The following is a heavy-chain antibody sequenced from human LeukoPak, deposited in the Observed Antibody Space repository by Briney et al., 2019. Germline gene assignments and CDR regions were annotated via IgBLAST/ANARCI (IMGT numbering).Heavy chain of an antibody. CDR3: TRAISIN. Sequence: GGSLRLSCAASGFTFSTYWMHWVRQAPGKGLVWASRINGDGTTTNYADAVKGRFTISRDNAKNTLYLQMNNLRVEDTAVYYCTRAISINWGQGTLVTVSS. D-gene: IGHD3-3*01. CDR1: GFTFSTYW. CDR2: INGDGTTT. V-gene: IGHV3-74*01. J-gene: IGHJ4*02.